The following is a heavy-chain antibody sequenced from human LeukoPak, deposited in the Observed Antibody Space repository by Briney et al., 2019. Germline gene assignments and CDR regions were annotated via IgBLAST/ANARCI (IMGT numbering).Heavy chain of an antibody. D-gene: IGHD3-10*01. CDR1: GYTLTELS. CDR2: FDPEDGET. CDR3: ATDPPRFGELGGAFDI. J-gene: IGHJ3*02. V-gene: IGHV1-24*01. Sequence: ASVKVSCKVSGYTLTELSMHWVRQAPGKGLEWMGGFDPEDGETIYAQKFQGRVTMTEDTSTDTAYMELSSLRSEDTAVYYCATDPPRFGELGGAFDIWGQGTMVTVSS.